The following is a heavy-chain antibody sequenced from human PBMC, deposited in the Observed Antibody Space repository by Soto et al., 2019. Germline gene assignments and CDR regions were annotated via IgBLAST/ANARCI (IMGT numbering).Heavy chain of an antibody. J-gene: IGHJ4*02. CDR3: ARDRGSYARDY. CDR2: ISAYNGNT. CDR1: GYTFTSYG. D-gene: IGHD1-26*01. Sequence: QVQLVQSGAEVKKPGASVKVSCKASGYTFTSYGISCVRQAPGQGLEWMGWISAYNGNTNYAQKLQGRVTMTTDTSTSTADMDLRSLRSDDTAVYYCARDRGSYARDYRGQGTLVTVSS. V-gene: IGHV1-18*01.